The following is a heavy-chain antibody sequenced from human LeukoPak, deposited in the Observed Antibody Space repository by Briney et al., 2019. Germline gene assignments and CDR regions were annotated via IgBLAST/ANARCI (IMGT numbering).Heavy chain of an antibody. CDR3: ATGSTLITMVRGVTPGPNAFDI. CDR1: GYTLTELS. V-gene: IGHV1-24*01. CDR2: FEPEDGET. J-gene: IGHJ3*02. Sequence: GASVKVSCTASGYTLTELSMHWVRQAPGKGLEWMGGFEPEDGETIYAQKFQGRVTMTEDKSTDTAYMELSSLRSEDTAVYYCATGSTLITMVRGVTPGPNAFDIWGQGTMVTVSS. D-gene: IGHD3-10*01.